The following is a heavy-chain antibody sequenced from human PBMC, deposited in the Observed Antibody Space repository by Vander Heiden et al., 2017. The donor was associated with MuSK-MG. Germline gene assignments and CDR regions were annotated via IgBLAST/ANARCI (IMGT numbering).Heavy chain of an antibody. J-gene: IGHJ6*03. D-gene: IGHD6-13*01. Sequence: QVQLQQWGAGLLKPSETLSLTCAVYGGSFSGYYWHWTRQPPGKGLEWIGEINHSGSTNYNPSLKSRVTISVDTSKNQFSLKLSSVTAADTAVYYCARTGSSWPDYYRDVWGKGTTVTVSS. CDR2: INHSGST. CDR1: GGSFSGYY. V-gene: IGHV4-34*01. CDR3: ARTGSSWPDYYRDV.